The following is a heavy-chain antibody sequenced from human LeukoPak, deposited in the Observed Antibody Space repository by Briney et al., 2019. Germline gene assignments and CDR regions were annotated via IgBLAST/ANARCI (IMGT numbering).Heavy chain of an antibody. Sequence: GSLRLSCAASGFTFSNAWMSWVRQAPGKGLEWVGRIKSKTDGGTTDYAAPVKGRFTISRDNSKNTLYLQMNSLRAEDTAVYYCAKVIGTYYYDSSGFVFDYWGQGTLVTVSS. V-gene: IGHV3-15*01. J-gene: IGHJ4*02. CDR2: IKSKTDGGTT. CDR3: AKVIGTYYYDSSGFVFDY. D-gene: IGHD3-22*01. CDR1: GFTFSNAW.